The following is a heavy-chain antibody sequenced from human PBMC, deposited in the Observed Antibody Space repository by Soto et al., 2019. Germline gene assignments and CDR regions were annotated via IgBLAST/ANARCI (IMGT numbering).Heavy chain of an antibody. CDR1: SGSISSSNW. J-gene: IGHJ4*02. CDR2: IYHSGST. Sequence: SETLSLTCAVSSGSISSSNWWSWVRQPPGKGLEWIGEIYHSGSTNYNPSLKSRVTISVDKSKNQFSLKLSSVTAADTAVYYCARNSGYSSGWYSSRLFDYWGQGTLVTVSS. V-gene: IGHV4-4*02. CDR3: ARNSGYSSGWYSSRLFDY. D-gene: IGHD6-19*01.